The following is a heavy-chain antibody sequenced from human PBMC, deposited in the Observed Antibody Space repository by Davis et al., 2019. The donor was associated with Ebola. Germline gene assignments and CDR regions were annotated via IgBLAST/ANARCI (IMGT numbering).Heavy chain of an antibody. D-gene: IGHD6-19*01. V-gene: IGHV3-74*01. CDR1: GYTFSSFW. CDR3: ARADALAGEKDSYYGLDV. CDR2: INSDGTSS. J-gene: IGHJ6*04. Sequence: GESLKISCKGSGYTFSSFWMNWVRQAPGKGLEWVSRINSDGTSSNYTDVVRGRFTVSRDNSKNTLYLEMNSLRAEDTAVYYCARADALAGEKDSYYGLDVWGKGTTVTVSS.